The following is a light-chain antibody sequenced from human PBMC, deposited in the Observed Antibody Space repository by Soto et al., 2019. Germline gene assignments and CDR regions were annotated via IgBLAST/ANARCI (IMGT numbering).Light chain of an antibody. CDR3: QQRSNWR. Sequence: EMILTQSPATLSLSPGERATLSCKTSQGISKYIAWYQQKPGQPPRLLIYDASIRATGIPARFSGNGSRTDFTLTITSLEPEDFAVYYCQQRSNWRFAGGPK. CDR1: QGISKY. J-gene: IGKJ4*01. V-gene: IGKV3-11*01. CDR2: DAS.